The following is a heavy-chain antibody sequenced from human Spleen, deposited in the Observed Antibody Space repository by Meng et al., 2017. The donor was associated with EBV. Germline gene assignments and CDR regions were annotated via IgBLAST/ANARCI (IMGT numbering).Heavy chain of an antibody. J-gene: IGHJ5*02. V-gene: IGHV1-69*01. CDR3: ARAGIASAANWFDP. CDR1: GGTFNSYS. Sequence: QVQLVQSGAEVKKSGSSVMVSCKASGGTFNSYSINWVRQASGQGLEWMGGIIPIFGSATYAQNFQGRVTITADESTSTAYMELNSLRSEDTAVYYCARAGIASAANWFDPWGQGTLVTVSS. D-gene: IGHD6-13*01. CDR2: IIPIFGSA.